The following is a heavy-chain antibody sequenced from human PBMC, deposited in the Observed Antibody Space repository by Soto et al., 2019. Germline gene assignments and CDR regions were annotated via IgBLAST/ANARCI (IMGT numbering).Heavy chain of an antibody. CDR3: ARDRVIVTTDYYYYMDV. CDR2: IWYHGSNE. Sequence: HPGGSLRLSCAASGFTFSTYCMHWVRQAPGKGLEWVAVIWYHGSNEKYADSVKGRFTISRDNSKNTLYLQMNSLRAEDTAVYYCARDRVIVTTDYYYYMDVWGKGTTVTVSS. V-gene: IGHV3-33*01. J-gene: IGHJ6*03. CDR1: GFTFSTYC. D-gene: IGHD4-4*01.